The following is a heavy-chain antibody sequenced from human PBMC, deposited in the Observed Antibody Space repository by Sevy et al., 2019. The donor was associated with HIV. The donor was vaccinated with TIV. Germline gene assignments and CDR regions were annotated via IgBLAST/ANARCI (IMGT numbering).Heavy chain of an antibody. J-gene: IGHJ6*02. V-gene: IGHV3-23*01. D-gene: IGHD1-1*01. CDR1: GVTFSDYA. Sequence: GGSLRLSCAVSGVTFSDYAMSWVRQAPGKGLEWVSFISGFGDKTYYADSVRGRFTISRDNSKYTLHLQMNSLRAEDTAVYYCAKAGGINWFYYYYGMDVWGQGTTVTVSS. CDR2: ISGFGDKT. CDR3: AKAGGINWFYYYYGMDV.